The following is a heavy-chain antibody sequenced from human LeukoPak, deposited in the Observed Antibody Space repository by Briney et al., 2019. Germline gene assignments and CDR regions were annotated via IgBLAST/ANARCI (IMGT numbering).Heavy chain of an antibody. CDR3: ASGTFDY. D-gene: IGHD6-13*01. CDR2: ISYDGSDK. J-gene: IGHJ4*02. V-gene: IGHV3-30*03. Sequence: GGSLRLSCAASGFTFSNYGMHWVRQAPGKGLEWVAVISYDGSDKYFADSVKGRFTISRDNSKSTLYLQMNSLRAEDTAVFYCASGTFDYWGQGTLVTVSS. CDR1: GFTFSNYG.